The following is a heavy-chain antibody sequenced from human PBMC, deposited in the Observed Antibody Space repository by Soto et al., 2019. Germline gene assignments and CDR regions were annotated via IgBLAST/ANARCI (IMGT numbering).Heavy chain of an antibody. CDR3: AKLDTLWFGESSVDY. V-gene: IGHV3-23*01. CDR1: GFTFSSYA. Sequence: EVQLLESGGGLVQPGGSLRLSCAASGFTFSSYAMSWVRQAPGKGLEWVSAISGSGGSTYYADSVKGRFTISRDNSKKTLYLQMNSLRAEDTAVYYCAKLDTLWFGESSVDYWGQGTLVTVSS. D-gene: IGHD3-10*01. CDR2: ISGSGGST. J-gene: IGHJ4*02.